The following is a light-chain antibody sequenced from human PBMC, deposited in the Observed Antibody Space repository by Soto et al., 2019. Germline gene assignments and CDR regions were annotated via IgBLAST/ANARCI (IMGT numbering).Light chain of an antibody. CDR3: QQYCTWPPLT. CDR1: QSVHSA. CDR2: DAS. J-gene: IGKJ4*01. V-gene: IGKV3-15*01. Sequence: DIVMTQSPATLSVSPGEGATLSCRASQSVHSALAWYQQRPGQTPRLLIYDASTRATGIPDRFSGSGSGTEFTLTISSLQSEDFAIYYCQQYCTWPPLTFGGGTKVEI.